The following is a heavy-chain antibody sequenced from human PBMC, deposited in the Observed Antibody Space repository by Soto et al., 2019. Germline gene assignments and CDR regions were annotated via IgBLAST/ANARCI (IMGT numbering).Heavy chain of an antibody. Sequence: GGSLRLSCAASGFTFSIYCMHWVRQAPGKGLEWVAVIWYDGSNKYYADSVKGRFTISRDNSKNTLYLQMNSLRAEDTAVYYCARDRGSSWYEGGYYYYYGMDVWGQGTTVTVSS. CDR1: GFTFSIYC. CDR3: ARDRGSSWYEGGYYYYYGMDV. D-gene: IGHD6-13*01. CDR2: IWYDGSNK. J-gene: IGHJ6*02. V-gene: IGHV3-33*01.